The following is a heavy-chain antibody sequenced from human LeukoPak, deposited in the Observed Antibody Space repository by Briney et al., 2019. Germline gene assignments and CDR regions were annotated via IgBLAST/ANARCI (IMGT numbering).Heavy chain of an antibody. CDR1: GYTFTGYY. V-gene: IGHV1-2*02. CDR3: ARDQMNVGITMVRGVMSYYYMDV. J-gene: IGHJ6*03. Sequence: ASVKVSCKASGYTFTGYYMHWVRQAPGQGLEWMGWINPNSGGTNYAQKFQGRVTMTRDTSISTAYMELSRLRSDDTAVYYCARDQMNVGITMVRGVMSYYYMDVWGKGTTVTISS. D-gene: IGHD3-10*01. CDR2: INPNSGGT.